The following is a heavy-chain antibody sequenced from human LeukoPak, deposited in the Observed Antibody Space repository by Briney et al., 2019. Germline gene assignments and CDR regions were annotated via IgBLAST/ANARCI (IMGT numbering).Heavy chain of an antibody. CDR3: ARAYCSGGSCSASDY. Sequence: ASVKVSFKASGYTFTSYDINWVRQATGQGREWMGWMNPNSGNTGYAQKFQGRVTMTRNTSISTAYMELSSLRSEDTAVYYCARAYCSGGSCSASDYWGQGTLVTVSS. CDR2: MNPNSGNT. D-gene: IGHD2-15*01. CDR1: GYTFTSYD. V-gene: IGHV1-8*01. J-gene: IGHJ4*02.